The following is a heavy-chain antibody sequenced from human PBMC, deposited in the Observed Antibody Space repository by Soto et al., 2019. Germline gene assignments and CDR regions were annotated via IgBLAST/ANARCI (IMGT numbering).Heavy chain of an antibody. CDR3: ASRGSGSYYDY. CDR1: GFTFSSYA. V-gene: IGHV3-23*01. D-gene: IGHD1-26*01. J-gene: IGHJ4*02. Sequence: EVQLLESGGGLVQPGGSLRLSCAASGFTFSSYAMRWVRQAPGKGLEWVSAISDSGDSTYYADSVKGRFTTSRDNSKNTLYFEMNSLGAEDTAVYYCASRGSGSYYDYWGQGTLVTVSS. CDR2: ISDSGDST.